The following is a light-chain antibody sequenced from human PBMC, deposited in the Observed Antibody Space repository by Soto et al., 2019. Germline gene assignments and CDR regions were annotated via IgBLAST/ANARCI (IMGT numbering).Light chain of an antibody. CDR3: QQRSNWPPKGT. CDR1: QSVSSY. Sequence: EIVLTQSPAILSLSPGERATLSCRASQSVSSYLAWYQQKPGQAPRLLIYDASNRATGIPARFSGSGSGTDFTLTISSLEPEDFAVYYCQQRSNWPPKGTFGQGTKVDIK. V-gene: IGKV3-11*01. CDR2: DAS. J-gene: IGKJ1*01.